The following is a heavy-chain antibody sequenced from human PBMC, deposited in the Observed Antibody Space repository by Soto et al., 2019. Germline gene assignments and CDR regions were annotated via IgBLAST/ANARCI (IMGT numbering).Heavy chain of an antibody. V-gene: IGHV4-59*01. Sequence: SETLSLTCTVSGCSISSSYLSWIRQPPGKGLEWIGYIYYSGSTNYNPSLKSRVTISVDTSKNQFSLKLSSVTAADTAVYYCARGAPYFFDYWGQGTLVTVSS. CDR1: GCSISSSY. CDR2: IYYSGST. J-gene: IGHJ4*02. D-gene: IGHD3-10*01. CDR3: ARGAPYFFDY.